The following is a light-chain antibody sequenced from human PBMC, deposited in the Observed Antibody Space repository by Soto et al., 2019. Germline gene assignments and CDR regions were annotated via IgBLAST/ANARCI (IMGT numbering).Light chain of an antibody. CDR3: QQSYNTPLT. J-gene: IGKJ4*01. CDR1: QSISRY. CDR2: SAS. Sequence: DIQMTQSPSSLSVSVGDRVTITCRASQSISRYLNWYQQKPRKAPRLLIYSASSLQSGVPSRFIGSGSGTNFTLTISSLQPEDLATYSGQQSYNTPLTFGGGSKVEI. V-gene: IGKV1-39*01.